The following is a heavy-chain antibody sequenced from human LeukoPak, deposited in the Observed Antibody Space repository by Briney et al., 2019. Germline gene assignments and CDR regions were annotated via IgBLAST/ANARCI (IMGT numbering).Heavy chain of an antibody. D-gene: IGHD6-13*01. CDR2: INHSGST. CDR1: GGSFSGYY. V-gene: IGHV4-34*01. Sequence: SETLSLTCAVYGGSFSGYYWSWIRQPPGKGLEWIGEINHSGSTNYNPSLKSRVTISVDTSKNQFSLKLSSVTAADTAVYYCARRGRIAAAGYFDYWGQGTPVTVSS. J-gene: IGHJ4*02. CDR3: ARRGRIAAAGYFDY.